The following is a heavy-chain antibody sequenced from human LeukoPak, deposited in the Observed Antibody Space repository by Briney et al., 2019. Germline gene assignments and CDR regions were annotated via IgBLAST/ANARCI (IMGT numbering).Heavy chain of an antibody. CDR1: GFTFSSYS. CDR3: ARDFSPLTVTHAFDY. V-gene: IGHV3-21*01. J-gene: IGHJ4*02. D-gene: IGHD4-17*01. Sequence: GGSLRLSCAASGFTFSSYSMNWVRQAPGKGLEWVSSISSSSSYIYYADSVKGRFTISRDNAKNSLFLQMNSPRAEDTAVYYCARDFSPLTVTHAFDYWGQGTLVTVSS. CDR2: ISSSSSYI.